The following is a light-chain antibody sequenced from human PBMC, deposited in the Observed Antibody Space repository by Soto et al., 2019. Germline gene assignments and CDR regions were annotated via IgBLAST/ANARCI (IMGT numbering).Light chain of an antibody. CDR3: QRRSNWPSGIT. CDR2: DAS. Sequence: EIVLTQSPGTLSLSPGERSTLSFSPSLRVSSYYLAWYQQKPGQAPRLLLYDASNRATGIPARFSGSGSGTDFTLTISSLEPEDFAVYFCQRRSNWPSGITFGQGTRLEIK. J-gene: IGKJ5*01. CDR1: LRVSSYY. V-gene: IGKV3-11*01.